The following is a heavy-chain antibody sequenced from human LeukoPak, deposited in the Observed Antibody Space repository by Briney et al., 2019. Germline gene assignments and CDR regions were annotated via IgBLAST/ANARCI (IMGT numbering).Heavy chain of an antibody. V-gene: IGHV3-15*01. J-gene: IGHJ4*02. CDR1: GFTFSNAW. CDR3: TRGPRPFDY. Sequence: GGSLRLSCAASGFTFSNAWMTWVRQAPGKGLEWVGRITKKADGGTAVYAPPVNGRFTISRGDSKDMLYLQMNSLKTEDTAVYYCTRGPRPFDYWGQGTLVTVSS. CDR2: ITKKADGGTA.